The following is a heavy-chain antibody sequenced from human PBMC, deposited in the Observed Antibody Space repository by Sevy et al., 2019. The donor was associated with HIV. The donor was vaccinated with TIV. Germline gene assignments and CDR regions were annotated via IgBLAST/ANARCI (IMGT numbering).Heavy chain of an antibody. CDR1: GFTFSSYS. V-gene: IGHV3-21*06. Sequence: GGSLRLSCAASGFTFSSYSMNWVRQAPGKGLEWVSSISSSSSYIYYADSVKGRFTISRDNAKNSLFLQMNSLRAEDTAVYYCARVGLTPYYDYVRGSPVPGAFDIWGQGTMVTVSS. D-gene: IGHD3-16*01. CDR3: ARVGLTPYYDYVRGSPVPGAFDI. J-gene: IGHJ3*02. CDR2: ISSSSSYI.